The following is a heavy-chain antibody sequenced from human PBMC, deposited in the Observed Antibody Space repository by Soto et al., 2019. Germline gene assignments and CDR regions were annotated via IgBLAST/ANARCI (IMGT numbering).Heavy chain of an antibody. CDR2: ISATTPNT. Sequence: VQLVESGGGFVQPGGSLRLSCAASGFTFSAFPMNWVRQAPGKGLDWVSTISATTPNTYYADSVKGRFTISRDNSQNTLYLQMDSLRAEDTAVYYCARDWNLDHWGQGTLVT. J-gene: IGHJ4*02. V-gene: IGHV3-23*04. CDR3: ARDWNLDH. CDR1: GFTFSAFP. D-gene: IGHD1-1*01.